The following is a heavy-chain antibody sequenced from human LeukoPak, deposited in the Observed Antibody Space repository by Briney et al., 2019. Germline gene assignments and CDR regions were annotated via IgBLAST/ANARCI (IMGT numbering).Heavy chain of an antibody. V-gene: IGHV3-21*01. D-gene: IGHD1-26*01. J-gene: IGHJ5*02. CDR1: GFTFSSYS. CDR2: ISSSRSYI. Sequence: PGASLRLSCAASGFTFSSYSMNWVRQAPRKGLEWVACISSSRSYIYYADTLQGRFTISRDNAKNSLYLQMNSLRAEDTAVYYCARGGIVGAIHNWFDPWGQGTLVTVSS. CDR3: ARGGIVGAIHNWFDP.